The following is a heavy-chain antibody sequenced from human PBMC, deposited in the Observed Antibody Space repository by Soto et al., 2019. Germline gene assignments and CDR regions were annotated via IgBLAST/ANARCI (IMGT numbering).Heavy chain of an antibody. V-gene: IGHV5-10-1*01. J-gene: IGHJ4*02. Sequence: GESLKLSCKGSGYSFTSYWISWVRQMPGKGLEWMGRIDPSDSYTNYSPSFQGHVTISADKSISTAYLQWSSLKASDAAMYYCARGDFRLYVIHGFGYWGQGALVTVSS. D-gene: IGHD3-10*01. CDR2: IDPSDSYT. CDR3: ARGDFRLYVIHGFGY. CDR1: GYSFTSYW.